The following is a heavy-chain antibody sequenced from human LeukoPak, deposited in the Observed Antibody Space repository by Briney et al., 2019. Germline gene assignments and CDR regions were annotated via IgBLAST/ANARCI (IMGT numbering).Heavy chain of an antibody. CDR3: ASACTNGVCYTVRAFDI. CDR1: GGSISSYY. V-gene: IGHV4-4*07. D-gene: IGHD2-8*01. Sequence: PSETLSLTCTVPGGSISSYYWSWIRQPAGKGLEWIGRIYTSGSTNYNPSLKSRVTMSVDTSKNQFSLKLSSVTAADTAVYYCASACTNGVCYTVRAFDIWGQGTMVTVSS. J-gene: IGHJ3*02. CDR2: IYTSGST.